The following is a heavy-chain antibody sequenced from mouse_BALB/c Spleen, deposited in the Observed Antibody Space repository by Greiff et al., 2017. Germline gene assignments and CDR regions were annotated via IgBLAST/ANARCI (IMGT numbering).Heavy chain of an antibody. V-gene: IGHV1S127*01. CDR2: IDPSDSYT. Sequence: VQLQQPGAELVKPGASVKMSCKASGYTFTSYWMHWVKQRPGQGLEWIGTIDPSDSYTSYNQKFKGKATLTVDTSSSTAYMQLSSLTSEDSAVYYCTRVVVATRAMDYWGQGTSVTVSS. CDR3: TRVVVATRAMDY. CDR1: GYTFTSYW. D-gene: IGHD1-1*01. J-gene: IGHJ4*01.